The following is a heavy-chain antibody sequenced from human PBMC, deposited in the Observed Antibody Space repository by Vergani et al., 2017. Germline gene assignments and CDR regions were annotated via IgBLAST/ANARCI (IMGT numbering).Heavy chain of an antibody. Sequence: EVQLLESGGGLVQPGGSLRLSCAASGFTFSSYAMSWVRQAPGKGLEWVSAISGSGGSTYYAESVKGRFTISRDNSKNTLYLQMNSLRAEDTAVYYCARLNRRSSGWDGPSDYWGQGTLVTVSS. CDR1: GFTFSSYA. V-gene: IGHV3-23*01. J-gene: IGHJ4*02. D-gene: IGHD6-19*01. CDR2: ISGSGGST. CDR3: ARLNRRSSGWDGPSDY.